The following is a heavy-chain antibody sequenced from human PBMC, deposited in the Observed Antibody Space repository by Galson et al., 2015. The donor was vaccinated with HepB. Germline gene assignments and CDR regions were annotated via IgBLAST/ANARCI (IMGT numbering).Heavy chain of an antibody. V-gene: IGHV3-23*01. CDR2: ISGRGGST. J-gene: IGHJ4*02. CDR1: GFTFSNYA. Sequence: SLRLSCAATGFTFSNYAMSWVRQAPGKGLEWVSAISGRGGSTYYADSVKGRFTISRDNSNNTLYLQMNSLRAEDTAVYYCAKDRRYFDWFEPLNFDSWGQGTLVTVSS. CDR3: AKDRRYFDWFEPLNFDS. D-gene: IGHD3-9*01.